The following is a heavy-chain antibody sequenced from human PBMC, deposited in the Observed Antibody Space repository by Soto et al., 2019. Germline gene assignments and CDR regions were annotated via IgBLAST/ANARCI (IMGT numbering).Heavy chain of an antibody. CDR2: ISGSEGST. Sequence: EVQLLESGGGLVQPGGSLRLSCAASGFTFSGYAMNWVRQAPGKGLEWVSVISGSEGSTYYADSVKGRFTISRDNSKNTVYLQMNSLRAEDTAVYYCGKLGSGSCYSYADYRGQGTLVTVSS. D-gene: IGHD2-15*01. CDR1: GFTFSGYA. CDR3: GKLGSGSCYSYADY. J-gene: IGHJ4*02. V-gene: IGHV3-23*01.